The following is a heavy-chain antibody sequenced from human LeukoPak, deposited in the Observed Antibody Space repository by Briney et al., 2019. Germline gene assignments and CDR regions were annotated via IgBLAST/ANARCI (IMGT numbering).Heavy chain of an antibody. CDR1: GYSLTSFE. Sequence: GASVKVSCKASGYSLTSFEINWVRQGSGQGLEWMGWMNPKRGNTGYAPTFQGRVTITRDTSIDTAFMELSSLRPDDTAVYYCARGGSSSSYYNNYGMDVWGQGTTITVAS. D-gene: IGHD6-13*01. CDR3: ARGGSSSSYYNNYGMDV. CDR2: MNPKRGNT. V-gene: IGHV1-8*01. J-gene: IGHJ6*02.